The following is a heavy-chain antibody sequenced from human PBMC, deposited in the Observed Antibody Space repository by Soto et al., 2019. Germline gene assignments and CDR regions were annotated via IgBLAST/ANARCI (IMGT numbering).Heavy chain of an antibody. J-gene: IGHJ4*02. CDR2: ISVYNGNT. CDR3: ATPPGGGGY. CDR1: GYAFTSYG. V-gene: IGHV1-18*04. D-gene: IGHD3-10*01. Sequence: QVQLVQSGAEVKKPGASVKVSCKASGYAFTSYGISYLRQAPGQALEWMGWISVYNGNTNYAQKFQGRVIMTTDTPPSTAYRELGSPRADDPAVYYCATPPGGGGYWGQGTLVTVSS.